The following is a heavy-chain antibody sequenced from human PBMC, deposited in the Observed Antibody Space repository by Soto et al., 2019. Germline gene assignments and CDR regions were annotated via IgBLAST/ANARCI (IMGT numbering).Heavy chain of an antibody. J-gene: IGHJ4*02. CDR2: INHSGST. V-gene: IGHV4-34*01. D-gene: IGHD5-12*01. CDR1: GGSFSGYS. CDR3: ARAPQIVAMGRPFDY. Sequence: ETLSLTCAVYGGSFSGYSWNWIRQPPGKGLEWIGEINHSGSTNYNPSLKSRVTISLDTSKNQFSLRLTSLTAADTAVYFCARAPQIVAMGRPFDYWGQGILVTVS.